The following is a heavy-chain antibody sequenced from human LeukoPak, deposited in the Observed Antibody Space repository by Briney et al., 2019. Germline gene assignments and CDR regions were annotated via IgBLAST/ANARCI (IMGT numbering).Heavy chain of an antibody. V-gene: IGHV4-59*02. J-gene: IGHJ5*02. CDR3: VQVRLAGLFDP. Sequence: SETLSLTCTVSGASVSAYYWTWIRQPPGKRLEWLGYIHYSGSTNYNPSLNSRVTMLLDASKNQFSLKLSSVSAADTAVYYCVQVRLAGLFDPWGQGTLVTVSS. D-gene: IGHD3-3*02. CDR2: IHYSGST. CDR1: GASVSAYY.